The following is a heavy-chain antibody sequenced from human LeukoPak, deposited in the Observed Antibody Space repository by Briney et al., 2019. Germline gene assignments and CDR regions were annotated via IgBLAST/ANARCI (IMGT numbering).Heavy chain of an antibody. J-gene: IGHJ4*02. CDR2: ISYDGSNK. V-gene: IGHV3-30*03. Sequence: GGSLRLSCAASGFTFSSDCMHWVRQAPGKGLEWVAVISYDGSNKNYADSVKGRFTVSRDNAKNTLYLQMNGLRDEDTAVYYCARDRVVVAATEGYYFDYWGQGTLVTVSS. CDR3: ARDRVVVAATEGYYFDY. D-gene: IGHD2-15*01. CDR1: GFTFSSDC.